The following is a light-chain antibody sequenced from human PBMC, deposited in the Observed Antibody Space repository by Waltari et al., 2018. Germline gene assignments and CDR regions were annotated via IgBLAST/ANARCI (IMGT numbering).Light chain of an antibody. V-gene: IGLV2-23*02. CDR2: DVT. CDR3: CSYAGRRILGVV. J-gene: IGLJ2*01. CDR1: SSDIGAYNL. Sequence: QSALTQPASVSGSPGQSITISCTGTSSDIGAYNLVSWYQQRPGKAPKLMIYDVTKWPSGVSTRCSGPKSGDTAALTISWLQAEDEADYYCCSYAGRRILGVVFGGGTKLTFL.